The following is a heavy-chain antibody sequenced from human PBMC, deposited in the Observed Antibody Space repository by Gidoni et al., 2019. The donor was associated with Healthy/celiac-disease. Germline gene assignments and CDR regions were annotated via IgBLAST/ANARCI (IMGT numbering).Heavy chain of an antibody. CDR3: AKEGRIIAAAGTLPGAHYYYYYGMDV. V-gene: IGHV3-30*18. CDR2: ISYDGSNK. D-gene: IGHD6-13*01. J-gene: IGHJ6*02. Sequence: QVQLVESGGGVVQPGRSLRLSCSACGFNFSRYGMHWGRPAPGKGLEWVAVISYDGSNKYYADSVKGRFTISRDNSKNTLYLQMNSLRAEDTAVYYCAKEGRIIAAAGTLPGAHYYYYYGMDVWGQGTTVTVSS. CDR1: GFNFSRYG.